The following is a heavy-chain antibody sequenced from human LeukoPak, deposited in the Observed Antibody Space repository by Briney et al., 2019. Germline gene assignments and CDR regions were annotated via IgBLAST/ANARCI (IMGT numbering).Heavy chain of an antibody. CDR3: ASVSYDTSLQH. J-gene: IGHJ1*01. CDR1: GGSISSGGYF. Sequence: SETLSLTCTVSGGSISSGGYFWSWIRQHPGKGLEWIGYIYYSGSTYYNPSLKGRVTISVDTSKNQFSLRLSSVAAADTAIYYCASVSYDTSLQHWGQGTLVTVSS. D-gene: IGHD3-22*01. CDR2: IYYSGST. V-gene: IGHV4-31*03.